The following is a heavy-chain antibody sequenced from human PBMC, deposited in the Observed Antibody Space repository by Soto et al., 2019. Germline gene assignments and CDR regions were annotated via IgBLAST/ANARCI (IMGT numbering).Heavy chain of an antibody. CDR1: RVAFSKFI. Sequence: QAQLEQSGGEVKKPGSSVKVSCKASRVAFSKFIVTWVRQAPGLGLEWVGGIIPIFGTANYAQKFQGRVTITADEAKSTSYMEVNNLRSEDTAVYYCAKVRYSSPMGYYYGMDVWGQGTTVTGSS. J-gene: IGHJ6*02. D-gene: IGHD6-19*01. V-gene: IGHV1-69*01. CDR2: IIPIFGTA. CDR3: AKVRYSSPMGYYYGMDV.